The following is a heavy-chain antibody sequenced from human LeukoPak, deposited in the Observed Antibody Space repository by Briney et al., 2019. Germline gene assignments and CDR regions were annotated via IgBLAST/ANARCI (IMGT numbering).Heavy chain of an antibody. J-gene: IGHJ6*03. CDR1: GGSISSGGYY. V-gene: IGHV4-31*03. CDR3: ARGTHDYSNYFYYYYYMAV. D-gene: IGHD4-11*01. Sequence: SQTLSLTCTVSGGSISSGGYYWSWIRQHPGKGLEWIGYIYYSGSTYYNPSLKSRVTISVDTSKNQFSLKLSSVTAADTAVYYCARGTHDYSNYFYYYYYMAVWGKGTTVTVSS. CDR2: IYYSGST.